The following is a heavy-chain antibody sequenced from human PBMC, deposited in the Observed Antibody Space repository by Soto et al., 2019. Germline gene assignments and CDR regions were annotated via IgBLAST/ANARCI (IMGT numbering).Heavy chain of an antibody. CDR1: GGSISSSSYY. J-gene: IGHJ6*02. CDR3: ARQGSGWTRGYYYYGMDV. V-gene: IGHV4-39*01. D-gene: IGHD6-19*01. Sequence: PSETLSLTCTVSGGSISSSSYYWGWIRQPPGKGLEWIGSIYYSGSTYYNPSLKSRVTISVDTFKNQFSLKLSSVTAADTAVYYCARQGSGWTRGYYYYGMDVWGQGTTVTVSS. CDR2: IYYSGST.